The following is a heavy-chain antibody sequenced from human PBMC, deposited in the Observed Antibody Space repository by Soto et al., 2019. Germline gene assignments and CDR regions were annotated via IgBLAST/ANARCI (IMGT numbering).Heavy chain of an antibody. CDR1: GFTFSTYS. V-gene: IGHV3-48*01. CDR2: ISSSSTI. J-gene: IGHJ4*02. Sequence: GGSLRLSCAASGFTFSTYSMNWVRQAPGKGLEWVSSISSSSTIYYADSVKGRFTISRDNVQNSLYLQMHSLRAEDTAIYYCTKRNIVYFDYWGQGTLVTVSS. D-gene: IGHD3-16*02. CDR3: TKRNIVYFDY.